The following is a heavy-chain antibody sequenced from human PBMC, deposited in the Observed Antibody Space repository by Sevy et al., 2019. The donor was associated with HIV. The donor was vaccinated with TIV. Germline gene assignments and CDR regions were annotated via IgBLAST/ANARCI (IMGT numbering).Heavy chain of an antibody. CDR1: GFTFSSYA. CDR3: AKDSQTGRYYDFWSGYSNYYYYYGMDV. V-gene: IGHV3-23*01. D-gene: IGHD3-3*01. Sequence: GGSLRLSCAASGFTFSSYAMSWVRQAPGKGLEWVSAISGSGGSTYYAHSVKGRFTISRDNSKNTLYLQMNSLRAEDTAVYYCAKDSQTGRYYDFWSGYSNYYYYYGMDVWGQGTTVTVSS. J-gene: IGHJ6*02. CDR2: ISGSGGST.